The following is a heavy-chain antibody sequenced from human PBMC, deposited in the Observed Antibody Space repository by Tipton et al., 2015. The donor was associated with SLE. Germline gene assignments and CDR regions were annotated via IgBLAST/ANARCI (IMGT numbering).Heavy chain of an antibody. D-gene: IGHD3-16*02. Sequence: TLSLTCAVSGGSISSSNWWSWVRQPPGKGLEWIGEIYHSGSTNYNPSLKSRATIPVDKSKNQFSLKLSSVTAADTAVYYCATSNDYVWGSYRPDAFDIWGQGTMVTVSS. CDR3: ATSNDYVWGSYRPDAFDI. V-gene: IGHV4-4*02. CDR1: GGSISSSNW. J-gene: IGHJ3*02. CDR2: IYHSGST.